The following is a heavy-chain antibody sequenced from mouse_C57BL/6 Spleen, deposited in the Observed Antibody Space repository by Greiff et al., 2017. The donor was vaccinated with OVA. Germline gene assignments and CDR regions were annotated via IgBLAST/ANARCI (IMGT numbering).Heavy chain of an antibody. D-gene: IGHD1-1*01. CDR2: IDPNSGGT. J-gene: IGHJ2*01. Sequence: QVQLQQPGAELVKPGASVKLSCKASGYNFTSYWMHWVKQRPERGLEWIGRIDPNSGGTKYNEKFKSKATLTVNKPSSTAYMQLSSLTSEDSAVYYGARSWFTTVVERCFDYWGQGTTLTVSS. V-gene: IGHV1-72*01. CDR3: ARSWFTTVVERCFDY. CDR1: GYNFTSYW.